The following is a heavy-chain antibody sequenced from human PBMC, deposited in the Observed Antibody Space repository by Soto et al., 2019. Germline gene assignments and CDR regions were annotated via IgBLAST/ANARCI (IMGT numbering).Heavy chain of an antibody. Sequence: ASVKGSCKASGYTFTSYAIHWVRQAPGQRLEWMGWINAGNGNTKYSQKFQGRVTITRDTSASTAYMELSSLRSEDTAVYYCARVIGDILVVVAATGYFDYWGQGTLVTVSS. CDR3: ARVIGDILVVVAATGYFDY. D-gene: IGHD2-15*01. V-gene: IGHV1-3*01. J-gene: IGHJ4*02. CDR1: GYTFTSYA. CDR2: INAGNGNT.